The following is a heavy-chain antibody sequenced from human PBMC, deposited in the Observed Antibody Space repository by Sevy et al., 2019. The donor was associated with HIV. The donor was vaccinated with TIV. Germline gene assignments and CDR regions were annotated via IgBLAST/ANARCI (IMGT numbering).Heavy chain of an antibody. V-gene: IGHV3-48*01. D-gene: IGHD5-12*01. CDR1: GFTFSSYS. Sequence: GGSLRLSCAASGFTFSSYSMNWVRQAPGKGLEWVSYISSSTSTIYYADSVKGRFTISRENAKNSLYLQMNSLRAEDTAMYYCARNGGYADYGMDVWGQGTTVTVSS. CDR2: ISSSTSTI. CDR3: ARNGGYADYGMDV. J-gene: IGHJ6*02.